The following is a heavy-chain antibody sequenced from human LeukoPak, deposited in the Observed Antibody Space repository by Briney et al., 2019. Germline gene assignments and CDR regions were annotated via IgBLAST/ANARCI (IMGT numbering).Heavy chain of an antibody. J-gene: IGHJ4*02. CDR1: GFTFSSYA. CDR2: ISYDGTNK. Sequence: GGSLRLSCAASGFTFSSYAMHWVRQAPGRGLEWVAIISYDGTNKYYADSVKGRFTISRDNSKNTLYLQMNSLRAEDTAVYYCARALDCSGGSCYLRDYFDYWGQGTLVTVSS. CDR3: ARALDCSGGSCYLRDYFDY. D-gene: IGHD2-15*01. V-gene: IGHV3-30-3*01.